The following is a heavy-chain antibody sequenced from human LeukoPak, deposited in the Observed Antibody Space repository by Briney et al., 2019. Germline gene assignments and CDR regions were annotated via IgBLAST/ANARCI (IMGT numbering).Heavy chain of an antibody. D-gene: IGHD3-10*01. CDR3: AKASLWFGELLPFDY. CDR1: GFTFSSYA. V-gene: IGHV3-23*01. J-gene: IGHJ4*02. Sequence: PGGSLRLSCAASGFTFSSYAMSWVRQAPGKGLEWVSAISGSGGSTYYADSVKGRITISRDNSKNTPYLQMNSLRAEDTAVYYCAKASLWFGELLPFDYWGQGTLVTVSS. CDR2: ISGSGGST.